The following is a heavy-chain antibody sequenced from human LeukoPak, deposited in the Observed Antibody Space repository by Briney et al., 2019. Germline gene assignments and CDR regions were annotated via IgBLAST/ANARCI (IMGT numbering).Heavy chain of an antibody. CDR1: GFTSIAYA. Sequence: GGSLRLSCVGSGFTSIAYALTWARQAPGKGLEWVAVIWYDGSNKYYADSVKGRFTISRDNSKNTLYLQMNSLRAEDTAVYYCAREFRRWGQSTLVTVSS. J-gene: IGHJ1*01. CDR2: IWYDGSNK. V-gene: IGHV3-33*08. CDR3: AREFRR.